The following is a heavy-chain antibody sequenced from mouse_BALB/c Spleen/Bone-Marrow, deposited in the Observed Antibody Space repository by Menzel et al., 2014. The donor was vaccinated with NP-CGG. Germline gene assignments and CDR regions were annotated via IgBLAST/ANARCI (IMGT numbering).Heavy chain of an antibody. CDR3: VRDGRDYYAKDY. CDR2: IRTGGGT. J-gene: IGHJ4*01. V-gene: IGHV2-9-2*01. CDR1: GFSLTSYD. Sequence: VKVVESGPGLVAPSQRLSITCTVSGFSLTSYDISWIRQSPGKGLEWLGIIRTGGGTNYNSAFMSRLSISKDNSKSQVFLKMNSLQSDDTAIYYCVRDGRDYYAKDYWGQGTSVTVSS.